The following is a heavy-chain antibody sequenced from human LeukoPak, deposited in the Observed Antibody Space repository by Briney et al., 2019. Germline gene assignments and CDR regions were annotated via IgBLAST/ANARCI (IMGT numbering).Heavy chain of an antibody. J-gene: IGHJ4*02. D-gene: IGHD6-19*01. CDR2: IRYDGSYK. V-gene: IGHV3-30*02. CDR1: GFTFSRYG. Sequence: GGSLRLSCAASGFTFSRYGMHWVRQAPGKGLEWVAFIRYDGSYKYYADSVKGRFTISRDNSKNTLYLQMNSLRAEDTAVYYCAKDMYSSGWYFYGGDYWGQGTLVTVSS. CDR3: AKDMYSSGWYFYGGDY.